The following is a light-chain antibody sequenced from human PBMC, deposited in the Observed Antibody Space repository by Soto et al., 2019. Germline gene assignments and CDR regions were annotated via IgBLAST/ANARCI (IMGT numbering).Light chain of an antibody. CDR2: GAS. J-gene: IGKJ3*01. CDR1: QSVRSN. CDR3: HQYNDWPYT. Sequence: EKVMTQSPATLSVSPGERATLSCRASQSVRSNLAWYQQKPGQAPRLLIYGASTRATGIPARFSGSGSGTEFTLTISSRQSEDFAVYYCHQYNDWPYTFGPGTKVDIK. V-gene: IGKV3-15*01.